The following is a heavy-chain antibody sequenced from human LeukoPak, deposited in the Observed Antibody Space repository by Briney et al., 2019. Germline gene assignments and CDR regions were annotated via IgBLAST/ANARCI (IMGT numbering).Heavy chain of an antibody. CDR2: IYYSGST. J-gene: IGHJ6*02. CDR1: GGSISSYY. D-gene: IGHD5-18*01. Sequence: SETLSLTCTVSGGSISSYYWSWIRQPPGKGLGWVGYIYYSGSTNYNPSLKSRVTISVDTSKNQFSLKLSSVTAADTAVYYCARGGVDTAMTDYYYYYGMDVWGQGTAVTVSS. CDR3: ARGGVDTAMTDYYYYYGMDV. V-gene: IGHV4-59*01.